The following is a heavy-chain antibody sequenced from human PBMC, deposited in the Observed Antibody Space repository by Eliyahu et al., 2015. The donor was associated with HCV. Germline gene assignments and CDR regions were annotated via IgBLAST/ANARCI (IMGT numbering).Heavy chain of an antibody. Sequence: EVQLVQSGAEVKKPGESLKISCKGSGYSFTSYWIGWVRQMPGKGLEWMGIIYPGDSDTRYSPSFQGQVTISADKSISTAYLQWSSLKASDTAMYYCASQYYDILTGYYKDRGDAFDIWGQGTMVTVSS. D-gene: IGHD3-9*01. CDR2: IYPGDSDT. CDR3: ASQYYDILTGYYKDRGDAFDI. J-gene: IGHJ3*02. V-gene: IGHV5-51*01. CDR1: GYSFTSYW.